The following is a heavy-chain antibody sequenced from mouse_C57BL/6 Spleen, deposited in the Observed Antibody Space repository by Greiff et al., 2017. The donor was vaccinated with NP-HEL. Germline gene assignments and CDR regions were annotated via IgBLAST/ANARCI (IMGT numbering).Heavy chain of an antibody. CDR2: ISDGGSYT. CDR3: ARVDPFDY. Sequence: EVKLVESGGGLVKPGGSLKLSCAASGFTFSSYAMSWVRQTPEKRLEWVATISDGGSYTYYPDNVKGRFTISRDNAKNNLYLQMSHLKSEDTAMYYCARVDPFDYWGQGTTLTVSS. CDR1: GFTFSSYA. J-gene: IGHJ2*01. V-gene: IGHV5-4*03.